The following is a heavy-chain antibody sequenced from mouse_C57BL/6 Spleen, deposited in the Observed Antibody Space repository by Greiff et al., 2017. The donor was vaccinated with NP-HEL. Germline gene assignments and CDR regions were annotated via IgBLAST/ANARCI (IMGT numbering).Heavy chain of an antibody. J-gene: IGHJ4*01. Sequence: EVKVVESGGGLVKPGGSLKLSCAASGFTFSSYAMSWVRQTPEKRLEWVATISDGGSYTYYPDNVKGRFTISRDNAKNNLYLQMSHLKSEDTAMYYCARQDEGLLRGDAMDYWGQGTSVTVSS. CDR3: ARQDEGLLRGDAMDY. CDR2: ISDGGSYT. D-gene: IGHD2-3*01. CDR1: GFTFSSYA. V-gene: IGHV5-4*03.